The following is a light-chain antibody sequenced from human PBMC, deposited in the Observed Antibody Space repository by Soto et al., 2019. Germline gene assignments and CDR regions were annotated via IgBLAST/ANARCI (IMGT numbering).Light chain of an antibody. V-gene: IGLV2-14*01. CDR1: SSDVGGDNY. CDR3: SSYTSSSTTYV. J-gene: IGLJ1*01. Sequence: QSALTQPASVSGSPGQSITISCTGPSSDVGGDNYVSWYQQHPGRAPKLMIYEVSNRPSGVSNRFSGSKSGTTASLTISGLQAEDEADYYCSSYTSSSTTYVFGTGTTGPVL. CDR2: EVS.